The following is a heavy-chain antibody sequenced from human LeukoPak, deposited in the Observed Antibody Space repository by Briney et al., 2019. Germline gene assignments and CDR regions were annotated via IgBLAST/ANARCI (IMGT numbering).Heavy chain of an antibody. V-gene: IGHV3-15*01. CDR3: TTDGVGVEGATYDN. D-gene: IGHD1-26*01. Sequence: KSGGSLRLSCAASGFTFSNFNMNWVRQAPGKGLEWVGRIKAKAHGWTIEYAAPVKGRFTISRDDSKNTLYLQMNSLKTEDTAVYYCTTDGVGVEGATYDNWGQGTLVSVSS. CDR1: GFTFSNFN. J-gene: IGHJ4*02. CDR2: IKAKAHGWTI.